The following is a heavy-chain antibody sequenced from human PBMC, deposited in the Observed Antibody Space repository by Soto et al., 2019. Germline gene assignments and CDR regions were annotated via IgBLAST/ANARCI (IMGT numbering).Heavy chain of an antibody. CDR1: GFTFSYG. CDR3: AKLVIGYCSGNTCDDY. J-gene: IGHJ4*02. CDR2: ISYDSSNK. D-gene: IGHD2-15*01. V-gene: IGHV3-30*18. Sequence: VQLLESGGGLIQPGGSLRLSCAASGFTFSYGIHWLRQAPGKGLEWVAYISYDSSNKFYGDSVKGRFTISRDNSKSTQLLQMNSLRAEDTAVYYCAKLVIGYCSGNTCDDYWGQGTLVAVSS.